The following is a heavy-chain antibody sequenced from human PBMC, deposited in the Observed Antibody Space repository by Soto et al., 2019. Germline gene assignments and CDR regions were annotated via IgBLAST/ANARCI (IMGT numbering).Heavy chain of an antibody. CDR1: GGTFGTYT. V-gene: IGHV1-69*02. CDR2: IIPYLDIT. CDR3: ARDTTY. D-gene: IGHD5-18*01. J-gene: IGHJ4*02. Sequence: QVQLVQSGAEVKKPGSSVKVSCKASGGTFGTYTISWVRQAPGQGLEWMGRIIPYLDITDYAQKFQGRFTIAADTSTTTDYMELNRLRSEDTAVYFCARDTTYWGQGTLVTVSS.